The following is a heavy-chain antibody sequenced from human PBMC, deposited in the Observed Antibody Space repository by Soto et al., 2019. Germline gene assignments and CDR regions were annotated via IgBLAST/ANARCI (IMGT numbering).Heavy chain of an antibody. CDR3: ARDLYSSGWSYFDY. CDR1: GGTFSSYA. J-gene: IGHJ4*02. D-gene: IGHD6-19*01. V-gene: IGHV1-69*13. Sequence: GASVKVSCKASGGTFSSYAISWVRQAPGQGLEWMGGIIPIFGTANYAQKFQGRVTITADESTSTAYMELSSLRSEDTAVYYCARDLYSSGWSYFDYWGQGTLVTSPQ. CDR2: IIPIFGTA.